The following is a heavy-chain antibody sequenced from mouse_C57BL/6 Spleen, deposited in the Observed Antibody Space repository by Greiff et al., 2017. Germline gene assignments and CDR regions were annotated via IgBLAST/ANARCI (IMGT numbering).Heavy chain of an antibody. CDR2: IYPRSGNT. V-gene: IGHV1-81*01. CDR1: GYTFTSYG. Sequence: VQLQQSGAELARPGASVKLSCKASGYTFTSYGISWVKQRTGKGLAWIGEIYPRSGNTYYNEKFKGKATLTADKSSSTAYMELRSLTSEDAAVYFCARSGGSSYDYAMDYWGQGTSVTVSS. J-gene: IGHJ4*01. CDR3: ARSGGSSYDYAMDY. D-gene: IGHD1-1*01.